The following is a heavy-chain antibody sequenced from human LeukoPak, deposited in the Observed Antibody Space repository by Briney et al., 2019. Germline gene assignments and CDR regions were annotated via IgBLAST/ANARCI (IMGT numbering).Heavy chain of an antibody. J-gene: IGHJ3*02. CDR2: IYYSGST. CDR3: ARKYPHDAFDI. Sequence: SETLSLTCTVSGGSISSGGYYWSWIRQHPGKGLEWIGYIYYSGSTYYNPSLKSRVTISVDTSKNQFSLKLSSVTAADTVVYYCARKYPHDAFDIWGQGTMVTVSS. CDR1: GGSISSGGYY. V-gene: IGHV4-31*03. D-gene: IGHD2/OR15-2a*01.